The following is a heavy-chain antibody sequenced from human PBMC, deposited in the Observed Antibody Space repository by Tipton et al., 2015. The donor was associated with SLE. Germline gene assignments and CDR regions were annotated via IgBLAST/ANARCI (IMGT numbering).Heavy chain of an antibody. Sequence: SLRLSCAASGFRFNEYAMHWVRQAPGKGLEWVSGISGSSDYIVYADSVKGRFSISRDNAKNSLYLQMNSLRAEDTAFYYCAKRTDYGGKGVHFDYWGQGTLVTVSS. V-gene: IGHV3-9*01. CDR1: GFRFNEYA. J-gene: IGHJ4*02. CDR3: AKRTDYGGKGVHFDY. D-gene: IGHD4-23*01. CDR2: ISGSSDYI.